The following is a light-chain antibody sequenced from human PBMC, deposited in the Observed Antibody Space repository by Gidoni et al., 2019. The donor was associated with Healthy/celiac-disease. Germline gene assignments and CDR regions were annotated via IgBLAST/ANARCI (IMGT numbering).Light chain of an antibody. V-gene: IGKV1-33*01. Sequence: DLQMTQSPSSLSASVGDRVTITCQASQDISNYLNWYQQKPGKAPKLLIYDASNLETGVPSRFSGSGSGTDFTVTISSLQHEDIATYYCKQYDNLSSGFGQGTRLEIK. CDR3: KQYDNLSSG. CDR1: QDISNY. J-gene: IGKJ5*01. CDR2: DAS.